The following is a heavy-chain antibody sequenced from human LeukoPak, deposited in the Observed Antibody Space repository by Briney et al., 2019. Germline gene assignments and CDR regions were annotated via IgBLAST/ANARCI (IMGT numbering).Heavy chain of an antibody. CDR2: ISYDGSNK. J-gene: IGHJ4*02. V-gene: IGHV3-30-3*01. CDR3: ARDSAAAGTSVLVDY. CDR1: VFTFSSYS. Sequence: PGRSLRLSCAASVFTFSSYSMHWVRQAPGKGLEWVAVISYDGSNKYYADSVKGRFTISRDNSKNTLYLQMNSLRAEDTAVYYCARDSAAAGTSVLVDYWGQGTLVTVSS. D-gene: IGHD6-13*01.